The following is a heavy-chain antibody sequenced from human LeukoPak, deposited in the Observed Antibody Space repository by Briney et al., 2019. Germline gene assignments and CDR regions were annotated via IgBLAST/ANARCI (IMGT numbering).Heavy chain of an antibody. CDR3: ARGHYYDSSGYPEDFDY. CDR2: ISGSGGST. Sequence: PGGSLRLSCAASGFTFSTYAMSWVRQAPGKGLEWVSGISGSGGSTYYADSVKGRFTISRDNSKNTLYLQMNSLRAEDTAVYYCARGHYYDSSGYPEDFDYWGQGTLVTVSS. V-gene: IGHV3-23*01. J-gene: IGHJ4*02. CDR1: GFTFSTYA. D-gene: IGHD3-22*01.